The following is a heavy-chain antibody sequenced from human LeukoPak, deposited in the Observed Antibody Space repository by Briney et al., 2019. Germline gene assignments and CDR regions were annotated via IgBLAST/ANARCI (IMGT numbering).Heavy chain of an antibody. D-gene: IGHD6-6*01. V-gene: IGHV1-2*02. Sequence: ASVKVSCKASGYAFTGYYIHWVRQAPGQGVEWMGWINPNSGGTNYAQKFQGRVTMTRDTSISTAYMELSRLRSDDTAVYYCARTSIAARPNFDYWGQGTLVTVSS. CDR1: GYAFTGYY. CDR3: ARTSIAARPNFDY. J-gene: IGHJ4*02. CDR2: INPNSGGT.